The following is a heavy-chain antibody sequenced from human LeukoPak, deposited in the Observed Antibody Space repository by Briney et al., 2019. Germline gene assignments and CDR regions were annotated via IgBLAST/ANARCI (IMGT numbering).Heavy chain of an antibody. CDR1: GFTFSDYY. CDR2: ISSDSSYT. D-gene: IGHD1-26*01. CDR3: ARGFSGSYYFDY. Sequence: GGSLRLSCAASGFTFSDYYMSWIRQAPGKGLEWVSYISSDSSYTNYADSVKGRFTISRDNAKNSLYLQMNSLRAEDTAVYCCARGFSGSYYFDYWGQGTLVTVSS. V-gene: IGHV3-11*06. J-gene: IGHJ4*02.